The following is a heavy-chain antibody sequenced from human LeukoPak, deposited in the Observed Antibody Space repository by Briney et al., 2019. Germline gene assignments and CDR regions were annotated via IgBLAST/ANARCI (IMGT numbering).Heavy chain of an antibody. Sequence: SETLSLTCAVSGGSISSGGYSWSWIRQPPGKGLEWIGYIYHSGSTYYNPSLKSRVTISVDRSKNQFSLKLSSVTAADTAVYYCARAGLHPDDAFDIWGQGTMVTVSS. D-gene: IGHD5-18*01. CDR1: GGSISSGGYS. V-gene: IGHV4-30-2*01. CDR3: ARAGLHPDDAFDI. CDR2: IYHSGST. J-gene: IGHJ3*02.